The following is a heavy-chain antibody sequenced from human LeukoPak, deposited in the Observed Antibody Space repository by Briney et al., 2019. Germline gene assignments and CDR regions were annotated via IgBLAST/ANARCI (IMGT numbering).Heavy chain of an antibody. D-gene: IGHD6-6*01. Sequence: ASVKVSCKASGYTFTGYYMHWVRQAPGQGLEWMGWINPNSGNTGYAQKFQGRVTMTRNTSISTAYMELSSLRSEDTAVYYCARGYYSSSSGYYYYYMDVWGKGTTVTVSS. V-gene: IGHV1-8*02. J-gene: IGHJ6*03. CDR3: ARGYYSSSSGYYYYYMDV. CDR2: INPNSGNT. CDR1: GYTFTGYY.